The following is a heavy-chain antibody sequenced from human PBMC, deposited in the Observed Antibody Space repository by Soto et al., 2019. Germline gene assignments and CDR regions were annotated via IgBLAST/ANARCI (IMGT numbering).Heavy chain of an antibody. Sequence: SETLSLTCTVSGGSISSGGYYWNWIRQHPEKGLEWIGHIYYSGSTYYNPSLKSRVSISLDTSKNQLSLKLSSVTAADTAVYYCARSMTTVTTNDYWGQGSLVS. J-gene: IGHJ4*02. CDR2: IYYSGST. D-gene: IGHD4-17*01. V-gene: IGHV4-31*03. CDR1: GGSISSGGYY. CDR3: ARSMTTVTTNDY.